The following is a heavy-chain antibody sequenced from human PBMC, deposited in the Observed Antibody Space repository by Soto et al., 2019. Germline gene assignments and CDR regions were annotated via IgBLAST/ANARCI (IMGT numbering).Heavy chain of an antibody. CDR1: GGSIIGYY. V-gene: IGHV4-59*01. D-gene: IGHD1-26*01. J-gene: IGHJ3*02. CDR3: TRSATGYAFDI. CDR2: IYYRGST. Sequence: ASETLSLTCTVSGGSIIGYYWSWIRQPPGRGLEWVGYIYYRGSTSYNPSLRGRGTISLDTSRNQFSLKLSSVTTADTAVYYCTRSATGYAFDIWGQGTMVTVSS.